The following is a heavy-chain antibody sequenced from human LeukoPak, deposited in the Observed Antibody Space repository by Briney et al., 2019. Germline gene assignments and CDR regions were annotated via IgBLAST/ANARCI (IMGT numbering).Heavy chain of an antibody. CDR3: ARQPGRGYCGAKFDY. D-gene: IGHD3-22*01. Sequence: GGSRRLAWAASAFTLSSYAMSWVRQVPGNGLEWVSAITASCDSTYSTDAVKGRFTISRDNSKNTLYLQRNSLRAEDTGVYYCARQPGRGYCGAKFDYWGQGTLVTVSS. J-gene: IGHJ4*02. CDR1: AFTLSSYA. CDR2: ITASCDST. V-gene: IGHV3-23*01.